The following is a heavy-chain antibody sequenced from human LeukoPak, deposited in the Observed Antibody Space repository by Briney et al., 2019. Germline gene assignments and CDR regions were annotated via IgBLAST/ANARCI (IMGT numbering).Heavy chain of an antibody. CDR2: ISGSGGST. J-gene: IGHJ4*02. CDR3: AKEPPYIVVVPAAAFDY. Sequence: GGSLRLSCAASGFTFSDYYMSWIRQAPGKGLEWVSAISGSGGSTYYADSVKGRFTISRDNSKNTLYLQMNSLRAEDTAVYYCAKEPPYIVVVPAAAFDYWGQGTLVTVSS. V-gene: IGHV3-23*01. D-gene: IGHD2-2*01. CDR1: GFTFSDYY.